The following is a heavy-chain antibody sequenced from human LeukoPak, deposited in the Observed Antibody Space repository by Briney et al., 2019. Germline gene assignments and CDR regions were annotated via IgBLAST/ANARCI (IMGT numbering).Heavy chain of an antibody. CDR3: ARGVSYYDSSGYYNEYFQH. V-gene: IGHV4-59*08. Sequence: SETLSLTRTVSGGSISSYYWSWIRQPPPTGLEWIGYIYYSGITNYNLSLTIPVTISVHTSKNHFSLKLSSVSASDTAVYYCARGVSYYDSSGYYNEYFQHWGQGTLVTVSS. J-gene: IGHJ1*01. CDR2: IYYSGIT. CDR1: GGSISSYY. D-gene: IGHD3-22*01.